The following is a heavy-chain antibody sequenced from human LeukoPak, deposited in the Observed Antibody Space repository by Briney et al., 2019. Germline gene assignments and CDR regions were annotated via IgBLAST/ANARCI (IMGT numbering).Heavy chain of an antibody. CDR2: SNSDGSNI. D-gene: IGHD1-26*01. CDR3: ARSLVGPNWFDS. V-gene: IGHV3-74*01. J-gene: IGHJ5*01. Sequence: PGGSLRLSCAASGFNFRNSWMHWVRQAPGKGPEWVSRSNSDGSNIRYATSVRDRFTISRDNAKNTVYLQMDRLRAEDTGLYYCARSLVGPNWFDSWGQGTLVTVCS. CDR1: GFNFRNSW.